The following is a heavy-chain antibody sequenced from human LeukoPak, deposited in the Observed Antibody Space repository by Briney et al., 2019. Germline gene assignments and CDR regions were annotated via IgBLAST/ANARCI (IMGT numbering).Heavy chain of an antibody. CDR2: FDPEDGAT. J-gene: IGHJ4*02. V-gene: IGHV1-24*01. CDR3: ATGLPVGATLGYYFDS. CDR1: GHTVTELS. Sequence: ASVKVSCKVSGHTVTELSMHWVRQAPGKGLEWMGGFDPEDGATLCAQKFQDRVTMTEDTSTDTAYMDLGSLRSEDTAVYYCATGLPVGATLGYYFDSWGQGTLVTVSS. D-gene: IGHD1-26*01.